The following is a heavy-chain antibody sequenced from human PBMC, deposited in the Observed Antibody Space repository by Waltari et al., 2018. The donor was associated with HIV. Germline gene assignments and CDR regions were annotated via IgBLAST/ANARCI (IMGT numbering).Heavy chain of an antibody. CDR3: ARDTLGEWSTNWFDP. J-gene: IGHJ5*02. V-gene: IGHV1-18*01. Sequence: QVQLVQSGAEVKKPGASVTVSCKASGYTFTSYGISWVRQAPGQGLEWMGWISAYNGNTNYAQKLQGRVTMTTDTSTSTAYMELRSLRSDDTAVYYCARDTLGEWSTNWFDPWGQGTLVTVSS. D-gene: IGHD3-3*01. CDR1: GYTFTSYG. CDR2: ISAYNGNT.